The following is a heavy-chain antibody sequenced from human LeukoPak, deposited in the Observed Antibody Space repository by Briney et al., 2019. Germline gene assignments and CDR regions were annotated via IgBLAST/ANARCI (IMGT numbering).Heavy chain of an antibody. CDR2: IYTSGST. V-gene: IGHV4-4*07. J-gene: IGHJ4*02. CDR3: ASYDSSGKGVDY. CDR1: GGSISSYY. D-gene: IGHD3-22*01. Sequence: SETLSLTCTVSGGSISSYYWSWIRQPAGKGLEWIGRIYTSGSTNYNPSLKSRVTMSVDTSKNQFSPKLSSVTAADTAVYYCASYDSSGKGVDYWGQGTLVTVSS.